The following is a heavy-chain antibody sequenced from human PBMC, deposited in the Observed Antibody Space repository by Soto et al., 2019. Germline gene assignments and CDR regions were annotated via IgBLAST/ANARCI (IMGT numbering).Heavy chain of an antibody. J-gene: IGHJ4*02. Sequence: PGESLKISCEVSGDTFTTYWSSWLRQMPGKGLEWMGRIAPSDSSTDYSPSFQGHVTISADNSINTAYLQWTSLRASDTAMYYCASGGSGWSYWGQGTLVTVSS. CDR2: IAPSDSST. CDR3: ASGGSGWSY. CDR1: GDTFTTYW. D-gene: IGHD6-19*01. V-gene: IGHV5-10-1*01.